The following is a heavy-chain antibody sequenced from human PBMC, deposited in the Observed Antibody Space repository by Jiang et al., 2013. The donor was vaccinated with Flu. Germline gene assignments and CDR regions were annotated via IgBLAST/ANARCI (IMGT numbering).Heavy chain of an antibody. Sequence: KFQGRVTITADKSTSTAYMELSSLRSEDTAVYYCARDFPPGHHHDSSVGWFDPWGQGTLVTVSS. J-gene: IGHJ5*02. CDR3: ARDFPPGHHHDSSVGWFDP. V-gene: IGHV1-69*04. D-gene: IGHD3-22*01.